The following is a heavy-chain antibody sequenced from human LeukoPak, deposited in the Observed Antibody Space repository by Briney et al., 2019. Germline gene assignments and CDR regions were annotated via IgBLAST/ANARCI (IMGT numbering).Heavy chain of an antibody. V-gene: IGHV3-33*06. CDR3: AKEGELMTYNWFDP. CDR2: IWYDGSNK. Sequence: PGGSLRLSCAASGFTFSSYGMHWVRQAPGKGLEWAAVIWYDGSNKYYADSVKGRFTISRDNSKNTLYLQMNSLRAEDTAVYYCAKEGELMTYNWFDPWGQGTLVTVSS. J-gene: IGHJ5*02. D-gene: IGHD3-16*01. CDR1: GFTFSSYG.